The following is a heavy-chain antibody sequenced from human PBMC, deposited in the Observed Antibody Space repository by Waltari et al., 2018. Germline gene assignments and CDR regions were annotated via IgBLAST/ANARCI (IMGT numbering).Heavy chain of an antibody. CDR1: GFTFSSYG. J-gene: IGHJ2*01. V-gene: IGHV3-33*01. Sequence: QVQLVESGGGVVQPGRSLRLACAASGFTFSSYGLHWVRQAPCQGLGQVPGKGLEWVAVIWYDGSNKYYADSVKGRFTISRDNSKNTLYLQMNSLRAEDTAVYYCARDKAANWYFDLWGRGTLVTVSS. CDR2: IWYDGSNK. D-gene: IGHD2-15*01. CDR3: ARDKAANWYFDL.